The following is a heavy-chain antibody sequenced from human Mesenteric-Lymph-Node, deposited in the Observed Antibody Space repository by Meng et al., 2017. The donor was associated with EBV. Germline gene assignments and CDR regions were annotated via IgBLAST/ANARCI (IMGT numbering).Heavy chain of an antibody. D-gene: IGHD1-7*01. CDR1: WDSVSSNSAA. V-gene: IGHV6-1*01. Sequence: QVQLQQSGPGLVKPSQXLSLPCAISWDSVSSNSAAWNWIRQSPSRGLEWLGRTYYRSKWYNDYAVSVKSRITINPDTSKNQFSLQLNSVTPEDTAVYYCASSRPLAGNWNYHYWGQGTLVTVSS. CDR2: TYYRSKWYN. J-gene: IGHJ4*02. CDR3: ASSRPLAGNWNYHY.